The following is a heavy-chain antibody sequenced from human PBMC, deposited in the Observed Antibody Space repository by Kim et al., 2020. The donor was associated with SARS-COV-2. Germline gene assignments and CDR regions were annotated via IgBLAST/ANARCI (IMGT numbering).Heavy chain of an antibody. D-gene: IGHD5-12*01. V-gene: IGHV3-11*04. CDR2: ISSSGSTI. CDR1: GFTFSDYY. J-gene: IGHJ6*04. CDR3: ARDGYGGNSTGTDYYYGMDV. Sequence: GGSLRLSCAASGFTFSDYYMSWIRQAPGKGLGWVSYISSSGSTIYYADSVKGRFTISRDNAKNSLYLQINSLRAEDTAVDYCARDGYGGNSTGTDYYYGMDVWGEGTADRVFS.